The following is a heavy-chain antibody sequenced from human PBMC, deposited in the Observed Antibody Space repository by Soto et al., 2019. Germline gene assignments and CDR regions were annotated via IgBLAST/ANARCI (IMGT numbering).Heavy chain of an antibody. Sequence: QVQLVESGGGVVQPGRSLRLSCAASGFTFSSYGMHWVRQAPGKGLEWVAVIWYDGSNKYYADSVKGRFTISRDNSKNTMYLQMNSLRAEDTAVYYCARDDGAEQLGQAGNWFDPWGQGTLVTVSS. J-gene: IGHJ5*02. D-gene: IGHD6-13*01. CDR3: ARDDGAEQLGQAGNWFDP. CDR2: IWYDGSNK. CDR1: GFTFSSYG. V-gene: IGHV3-33*01.